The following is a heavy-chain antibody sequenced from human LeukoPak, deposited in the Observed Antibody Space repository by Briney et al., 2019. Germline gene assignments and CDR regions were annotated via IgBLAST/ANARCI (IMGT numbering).Heavy chain of an antibody. CDR1: GYRFTSYW. D-gene: IGHD3-22*01. Sequence: GESLKISCKGSGYRFTSYWIGWVRHMPGKGPEWMGIIYPGDSDTRYSPSFQGRVTISADKSITTAYLQWSSLKASDTAIYYCARQENYYDSSGPSDYWGQGTLVTVSS. V-gene: IGHV5-51*01. CDR2: IYPGDSDT. J-gene: IGHJ4*02. CDR3: ARQENYYDSSGPSDY.